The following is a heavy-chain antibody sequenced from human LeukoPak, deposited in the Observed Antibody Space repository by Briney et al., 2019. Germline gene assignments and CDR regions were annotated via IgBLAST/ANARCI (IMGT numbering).Heavy chain of an antibody. CDR3: ARISDNYDILTGYTAFDI. CDR1: GYTFTSYY. D-gene: IGHD3-9*01. J-gene: IGHJ3*02. Sequence: ASVKVSCKASGYTFTSYYMHWVRQAPEKGVERMGIINLVGDSTSYAQKFQGRVTMTRDTSTSTVYMELSSLRSEDTAVYYCARISDNYDILTGYTAFDIWGQGTMVTVSS. CDR2: INLVGDST. V-gene: IGHV1-46*01.